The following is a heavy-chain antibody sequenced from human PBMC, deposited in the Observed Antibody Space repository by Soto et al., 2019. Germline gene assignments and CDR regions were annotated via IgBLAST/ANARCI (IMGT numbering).Heavy chain of an antibody. Sequence: SETLSLTCTVSGGSISSSSYYLGWIRQPPGKGLEWIGSIYYSGSTYYNPSLKSRVTISVDTSKNQFSLKLSSVTAADTAVYYCARRDYDSSGYYSDDWGQGTLVTVSS. V-gene: IGHV4-39*01. J-gene: IGHJ4*02. D-gene: IGHD3-22*01. CDR3: ARRDYDSSGYYSDD. CDR2: IYYSGST. CDR1: GGSISSSSYY.